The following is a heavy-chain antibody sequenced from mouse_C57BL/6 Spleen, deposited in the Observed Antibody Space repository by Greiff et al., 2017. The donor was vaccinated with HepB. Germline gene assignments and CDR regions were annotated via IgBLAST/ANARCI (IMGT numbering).Heavy chain of an antibody. D-gene: IGHD1-1*01. Sequence: DVKLQESGPGLVKPSQSLSLTCSVTGYSITSGYYWNWIRQFPGNKLEWMGYISYDGSNNYNPSLNNRISITRDTSKNQFFLKLNSVTTEDTATYYCAKSGLLRLDYAMDYWGQGTSVTVSS. V-gene: IGHV3-6*01. CDR1: GYSITSGYY. CDR3: AKSGLLRLDYAMDY. J-gene: IGHJ4*01. CDR2: ISYDGSN.